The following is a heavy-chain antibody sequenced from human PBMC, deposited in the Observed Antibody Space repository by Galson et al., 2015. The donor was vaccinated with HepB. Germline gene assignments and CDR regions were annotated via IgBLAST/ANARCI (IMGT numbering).Heavy chain of an antibody. Sequence: SLRLSYAASGFTFSSYGMHWVRQAPGKGLEWVAVIWYDGSNKYYADSVKGRFTISRDNSKNTLYLQMNSLRAEDTAVYYCPRFLVVPAAMPFYYYGMDVWLQGTTAHVSS. CDR3: PRFLVVPAAMPFYYYGMDV. V-gene: IGHV3-33*01. D-gene: IGHD2-2*01. J-gene: IGHJ6*01. CDR1: GFTFSSYG. CDR2: IWYDGSNK.